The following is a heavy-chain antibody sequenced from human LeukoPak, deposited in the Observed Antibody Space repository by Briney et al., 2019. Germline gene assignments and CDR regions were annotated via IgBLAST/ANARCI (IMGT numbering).Heavy chain of an antibody. D-gene: IGHD5-18*01. CDR1: GFTFSSYA. CDR3: AKGPLQLWLRYFDY. V-gene: IGHV3-23*01. J-gene: IGHJ4*02. Sequence: GGSLRLSCAASGFTFSSYAMSWVRQAPGKGLEWVSAISGSGGSTYYADSVKGRFPISRDNSKNTLYLQMNSLRAEDTAVYYCAKGPLQLWLRYFDYWGQGTLVTVSS. CDR2: ISGSGGST.